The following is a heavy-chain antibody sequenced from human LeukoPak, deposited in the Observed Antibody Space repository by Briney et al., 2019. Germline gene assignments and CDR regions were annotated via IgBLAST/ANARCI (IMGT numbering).Heavy chain of an antibody. CDR2: INSNSGGT. CDR1: GYTFTGYY. V-gene: IGHV1-2*02. J-gene: IGHJ4*02. D-gene: IGHD4-23*01. Sequence: ASVKVSCKASGYTFTGYYMHWVRQAPGQGLEWMGWINSNSGGTNYAQKFQGRVTMTRDTSISTAYMKLSRLRSDDTAVYYCARVPPVGGFVDYFDYWGQGTLVTVSS. CDR3: ARVPPVGGFVDYFDY.